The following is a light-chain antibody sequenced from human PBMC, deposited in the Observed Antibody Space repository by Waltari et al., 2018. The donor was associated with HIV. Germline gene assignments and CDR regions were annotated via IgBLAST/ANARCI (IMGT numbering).Light chain of an antibody. CDR2: SHT. CDR1: SYKTGSNT. J-gene: IGLJ1*01. CDR3: AAWDDSLNGYF. V-gene: IGLV1-44*01. Sequence: QSVLTQPPSASGTPGQRVTISCSGSSYKTGSNTVNWYQQLPGTSPHLLMYSHTQGPSGVPDRFSGSNSGTSASLAISGLLSEDESEYSCAAWDDSLNGYFYGTGTKVTVL.